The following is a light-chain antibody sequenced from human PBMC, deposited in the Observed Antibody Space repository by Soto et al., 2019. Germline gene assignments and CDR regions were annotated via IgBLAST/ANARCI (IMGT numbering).Light chain of an antibody. V-gene: IGLV2-14*01. CDR1: TSDVGGYNY. CDR2: DVS. J-gene: IGLJ2*01. Sequence: QSALTQPASVSGSSGQSTTISCTGTTSDVGGYNYVSWYQQHPGKAPKLMIYDVSNWPSGIPSRFSGSKSGNTASLTISGLQPEDEADYYCSSYSGSSFVLFGGGTKLTVL. CDR3: SSYSGSSFVL.